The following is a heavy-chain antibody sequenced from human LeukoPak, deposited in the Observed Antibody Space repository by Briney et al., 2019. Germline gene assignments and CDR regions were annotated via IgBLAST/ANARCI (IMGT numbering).Heavy chain of an antibody. D-gene: IGHD6-19*01. CDR2: IYYSGST. V-gene: IGHV4-39*01. Sequence: PSETLSLTCTVSGGSLSSSSYYWGWIRQPPGKGLEWIGSIYYSGSTYYNPSLKSRVTISVDTSKNQFSLKLSSVTAADTAVYYCARPSPVAGHFDPWGQGTLVTVSS. CDR1: GGSLSSSSYY. CDR3: ARPSPVAGHFDP. J-gene: IGHJ5*02.